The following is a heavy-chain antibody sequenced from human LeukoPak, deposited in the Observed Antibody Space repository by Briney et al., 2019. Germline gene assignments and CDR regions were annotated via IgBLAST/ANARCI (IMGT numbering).Heavy chain of an antibody. CDR3: ARVNRRYCSSTSCYFGY. D-gene: IGHD2-2*01. CDR2: ISPNSGGT. CDR1: GYTFTGYC. V-gene: IGHV1-2*02. Sequence: GASVKVSCKASGYTFTGYCMHWVRQAPGQGLEWMGWISPNSGGTNYAQKFQGRVTMTRDTSISTAYMELSRLRSDDTAVYYCARVNRRYCSSTSCYFGYWGQGNLVTVSS. J-gene: IGHJ4*02.